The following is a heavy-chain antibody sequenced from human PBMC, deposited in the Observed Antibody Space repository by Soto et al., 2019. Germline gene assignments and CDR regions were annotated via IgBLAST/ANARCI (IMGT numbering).Heavy chain of an antibody. V-gene: IGHV1-18*01. CDR2: ISAYNGNT. Sequence: ASVKVSCKASGYTFTSYGISWVRQAPGQGLEWMGWISAYNGNTNYAQKLQGRVTMTTDTSTSTAYMELRSLRSDDTAVYYCARDSNLKDIVVVVAATPGPYYFDYWG. CDR3: ARDSNLKDIVVVVAATPGPYYFDY. D-gene: IGHD2-15*01. CDR1: GYTFTSYG. J-gene: IGHJ4*01.